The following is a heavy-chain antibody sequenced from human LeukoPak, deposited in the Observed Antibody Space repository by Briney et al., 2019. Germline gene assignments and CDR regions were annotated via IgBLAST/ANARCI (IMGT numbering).Heavy chain of an antibody. CDR1: GFAFDAHA. CDR3: AKRSGSLHNFDY. V-gene: IGHV3-43*02. D-gene: IGHD4-17*01. CDR2: ISGDGGTT. J-gene: IGHJ4*02. Sequence: PGGSLRLSCAASGFAFDAHAMNWVRQAPGKPLEWVSLISGDGGTTHYADSVRGRFTISRDNSRNSLYLQMKSLTTEDTALYYCAKRSGSLHNFDYWGRGTLVTVSS.